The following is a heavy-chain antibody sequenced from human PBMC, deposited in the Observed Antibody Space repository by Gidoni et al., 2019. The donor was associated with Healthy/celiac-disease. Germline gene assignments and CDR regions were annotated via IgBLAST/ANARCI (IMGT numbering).Heavy chain of an antibody. D-gene: IGHD6-19*01. CDR2: IWYDGSNK. CDR3: ARGGQWLVPYYFDY. V-gene: IGHV3-33*01. J-gene: IGHJ4*02. Sequence: VQLVESGGGVVQPGRSLRPPCAASGFTFSSYGMHWVRQAPGKGLEWVAVIWYDGSNKYYADSVKGRFTISRDNSNNTLYLQMNSLRAEDTAVYYCARGGQWLVPYYFDYWGQGTLVTVSS. CDR1: GFTFSSYG.